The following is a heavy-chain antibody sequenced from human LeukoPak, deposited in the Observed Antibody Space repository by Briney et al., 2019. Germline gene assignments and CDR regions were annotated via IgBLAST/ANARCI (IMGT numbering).Heavy chain of an antibody. CDR1: GGSISSYY. Sequence: PSETLSLTCTVSGGSISSYYWSWLRQPPGKGLEWIGYIYYSGSTNYNPSLKSRVTISVDTSKNQFSLKLSSVTAADTAVYYCAREVVRGVLYYFDYWGQGTLVTVSS. J-gene: IGHJ4*02. CDR2: IYYSGST. D-gene: IGHD3-10*01. V-gene: IGHV4-59*01. CDR3: AREVVRGVLYYFDY.